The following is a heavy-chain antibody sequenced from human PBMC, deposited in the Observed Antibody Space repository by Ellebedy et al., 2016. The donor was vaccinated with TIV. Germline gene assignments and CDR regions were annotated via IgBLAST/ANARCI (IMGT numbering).Heavy chain of an antibody. J-gene: IGHJ3*02. CDR2: IYHSGST. Sequence: MPSETLSLTCTVSGGSISSYYWSWIRQPPGKGLEWIGYIYHSGSTNSNPSLKNRVTISVDTSKNQFSLKLSSVTAADTAVYYCARHALVGATSGAFDIWGQGTMVTV. V-gene: IGHV4-59*08. CDR1: GGSISSYY. D-gene: IGHD1-26*01. CDR3: ARHALVGATSGAFDI.